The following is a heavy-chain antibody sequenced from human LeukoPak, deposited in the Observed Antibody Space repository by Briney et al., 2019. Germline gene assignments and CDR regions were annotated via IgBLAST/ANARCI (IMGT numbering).Heavy chain of an antibody. J-gene: IGHJ4*02. D-gene: IGHD3-3*01. CDR1: GFDFSSNW. CDR2: IKGDGIST. V-gene: IGHV3-74*01. CDR3: AKDHYWSIDY. Sequence: QSGGSLRLSCAASGFDFSSNWMHWVRHAPGQGLVWVSRIKGDGISTNYADSVKGRFTISRDIAKSTLYLQMNSLRAEDTGVYYCAKDHYWSIDYWGRGTLVTVSS.